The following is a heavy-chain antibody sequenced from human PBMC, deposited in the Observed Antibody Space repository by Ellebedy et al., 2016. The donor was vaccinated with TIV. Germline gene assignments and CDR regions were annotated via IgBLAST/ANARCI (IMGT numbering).Heavy chain of an antibody. CDR3: ARDRGDILTGHRPDY. D-gene: IGHD3-9*01. J-gene: IGHJ4*02. V-gene: IGHV1-69*05. CDR1: GGTFSSYA. CDR2: IIPIFGTA. Sequence: SVKVSCXASGGTFSSYAISWVRQAPGQGLEWMGGIIPIFGTANYAQKFQGRVTMTTDTSTSTAYMELRSLRSDDTAVYYCARDRGDILTGHRPDYWGQGTLVTVSS.